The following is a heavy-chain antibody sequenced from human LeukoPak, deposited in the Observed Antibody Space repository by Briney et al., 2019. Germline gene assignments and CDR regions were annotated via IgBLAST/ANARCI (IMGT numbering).Heavy chain of an antibody. D-gene: IGHD2-2*01. CDR1: GFTFTNYA. V-gene: IGHV3-23*01. J-gene: IGHJ4*02. CDR2: INGNAADT. Sequence: GGSLRLSCAASGFTFTNYAMNWVRQAPGKGLEWVSVINGNAADTYYADSVKGRFTISRDNSKNTLYLQMNSLRAEDTDVYYCAKRAPGYCSSSNCFGQFEYWGQGILVTVSS. CDR3: AKRAPGYCSSSNCFGQFEY.